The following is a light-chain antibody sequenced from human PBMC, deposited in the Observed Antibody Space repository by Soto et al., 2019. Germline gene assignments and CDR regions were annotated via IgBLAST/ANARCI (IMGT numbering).Light chain of an antibody. V-gene: IGLV2-11*01. CDR2: DVS. J-gene: IGLJ1*01. CDR1: SREVGGYNY. CDR3: CSYAGSYKGYV. Sequence: QSALTQPRSVSESPGQSVTISCTGTSREVGGYNYVSWYQQHPGKAPKFMIYDVSKRPSGVPDRFSGSKSGNTASLTISGLQADDEADYYCCSYAGSYKGYVFGTGTKLTVL.